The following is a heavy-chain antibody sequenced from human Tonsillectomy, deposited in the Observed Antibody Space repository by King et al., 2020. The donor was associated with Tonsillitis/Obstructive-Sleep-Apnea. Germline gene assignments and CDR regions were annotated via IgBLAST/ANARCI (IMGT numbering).Heavy chain of an antibody. V-gene: IGHV3-53*01. CDR3: ASRYNLNDPLSS. D-gene: IGHD1-1*01. J-gene: IGHJ3*01. CDR2: IYSGGGT. CDR1: GFTVSRDY. Sequence: VQLVESGGGLIQPGGSLRLSCAASGFTVSRDYMTWVRQAPGKGLECVSVIYSGGGTYYTDSVKGRFTISRDNSKNTVYLQMNSLRAEDTAVYYCASRYNLNDPLSSWGQGRMVTVAS.